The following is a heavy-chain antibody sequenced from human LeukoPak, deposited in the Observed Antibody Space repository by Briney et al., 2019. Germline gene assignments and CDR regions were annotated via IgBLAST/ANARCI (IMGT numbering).Heavy chain of an antibody. CDR3: ARFGVDYDMDV. CDR2: IHCSGKA. J-gene: IGHJ6*01. Sequence: KPSETLSLTCTVSGGSISGHYWTWIRQPPGKGLEWIGQIHCSGKADYNPSLKTRIDISVDMSKNQMSLKVNSVTAADTAVYYCARFGVDYDMDVWGQGTAVTVS. D-gene: IGHD3-16*01. V-gene: IGHV4-59*11. CDR1: GGSISGHY.